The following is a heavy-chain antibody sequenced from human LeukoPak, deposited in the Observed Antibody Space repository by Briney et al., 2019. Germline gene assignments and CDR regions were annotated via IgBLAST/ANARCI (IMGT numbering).Heavy chain of an antibody. Sequence: GASVKVSCKASGYTFTGYYMHWARQAPGQGLEWMGWINPNSGGTNYAQKFQGRVTMTRDTSISTAYMELSRLRSDDTAVYYCAREGGDGIVGALRGYMDVWGKGTTVTVSS. V-gene: IGHV1-2*02. CDR2: INPNSGGT. D-gene: IGHD1-26*01. CDR3: AREGGDGIVGALRGYMDV. J-gene: IGHJ6*03. CDR1: GYTFTGYY.